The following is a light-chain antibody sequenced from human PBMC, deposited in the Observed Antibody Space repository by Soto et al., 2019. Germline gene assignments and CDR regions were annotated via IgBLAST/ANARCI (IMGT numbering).Light chain of an antibody. Sequence: QLVLTQPASVSGAPGQSITISCTGTSGDVGTYNLVSWYQQHPRKAPKLMIYEVSQRPSGVSIRFSGSKSGNTASLTISGLQAEDEADYYCCSYAGSTSVFGTGTKLTVL. V-gene: IGLV2-23*02. CDR1: SGDVGTYNL. J-gene: IGLJ1*01. CDR3: CSYAGSTSV. CDR2: EVS.